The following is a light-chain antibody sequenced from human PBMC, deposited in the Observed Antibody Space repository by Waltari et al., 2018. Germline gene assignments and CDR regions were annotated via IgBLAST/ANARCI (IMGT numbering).Light chain of an antibody. CDR2: AAA. J-gene: IGKJ1*01. CDR1: QGIRND. V-gene: IGKV1-6*01. CDR3: LQDYNYPWT. Sequence: AIQMTQSPSSLSASLGARVTITSLARQGIRNDLGWYQQKPGKAPKLLIYAAASLQSGVPSRFSGSGSGTDFTLTISSLQPEDFATYYCLQDYNYPWTFGQGTKVEIK.